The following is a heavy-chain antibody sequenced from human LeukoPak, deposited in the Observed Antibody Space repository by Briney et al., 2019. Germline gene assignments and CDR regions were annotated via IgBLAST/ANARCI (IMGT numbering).Heavy chain of an antibody. CDR3: ARGLSAIVH. CDR2: INHSGTK. D-gene: IGHD2-21*02. J-gene: IGHJ4*02. Sequence: SETLSLTCTLYGGSFADYYWSWVRQSPGKGLEWIGEINHSGTKRYNLSLKSRVTISVDTSKNQFSLKLSSVTAADTAVYYCARGLSAIVHWGQGTLVTVSS. CDR1: GGSFADYY. V-gene: IGHV4-34*01.